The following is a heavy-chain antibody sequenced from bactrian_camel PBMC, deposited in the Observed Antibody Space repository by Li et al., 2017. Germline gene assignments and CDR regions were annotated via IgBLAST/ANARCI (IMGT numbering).Heavy chain of an antibody. J-gene: IGHJ6*01. V-gene: IGHV3S63*01. CDR1: GYDALYLC. CDR2: IDFHGST. Sequence: HVQLVESGGGSLQAGGSLRLSCAVSGYDALYLCMGWFRQAPGKEREGVAYIDFHGSTAYPNSVKGRFTISKDNAKNTVYLQMNSLKPEDTAMYYCAARGPYCYTKLSVRDFTYWGQGTQVTVS. D-gene: IGHD2*01. CDR3: AARGPYCYTKLSVRDFTY.